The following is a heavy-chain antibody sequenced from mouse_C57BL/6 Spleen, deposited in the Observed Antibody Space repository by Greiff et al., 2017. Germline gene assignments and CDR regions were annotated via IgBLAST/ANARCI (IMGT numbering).Heavy chain of an antibody. Sequence: VQLQQSGAELARPGASVKLSCKASGYTFTSYGISWVKQRTGQGLEWIGEIYPRSGNTYYNEKFKGKATLTADKPSSTAYMELRSLTSEDSAVYFCARSGSSYWYFDVWGTGTTVTVSS. CDR1: GYTFTSYG. V-gene: IGHV1-81*01. CDR2: IYPRSGNT. CDR3: ARSGSSYWYFDV. J-gene: IGHJ1*03. D-gene: IGHD1-1*01.